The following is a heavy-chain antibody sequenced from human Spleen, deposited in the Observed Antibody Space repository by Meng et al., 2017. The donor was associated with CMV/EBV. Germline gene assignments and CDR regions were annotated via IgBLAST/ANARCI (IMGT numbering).Heavy chain of an antibody. V-gene: IGHV7-4-1*02. CDR3: ARDWAWTHDQ. D-gene: IGHD1-1*01. CDR1: GYTFTTYF. Sequence: QVQLEQSGAEVKKPGASVKVSCKASGYTFTTYFIHWVRQAPGQGLEWMGWINTNNAIPTYAQGFTEWFVFSLDTSVSTTYLQISSLKAEDTAVYYCARDWAWTHDQWGQGTLVTVSS. J-gene: IGHJ4*02. CDR2: INTNNAIP.